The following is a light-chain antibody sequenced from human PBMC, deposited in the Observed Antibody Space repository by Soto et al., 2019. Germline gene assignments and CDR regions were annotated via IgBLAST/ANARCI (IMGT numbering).Light chain of an antibody. V-gene: IGLV2-23*02. CDR3: CSYAGSSTLDV. J-gene: IGLJ1*01. CDR2: EVN. Sequence: TQPAAVCGSPGQSITISCTGTSSDIGTYNLVSWYQQHPGKAPKLMIYEVNKRPSGVSDRFSGSKSGNTASLTISGLQAEDEADYYCCSYAGSSTLDVFGTGTKVTGL. CDR1: SSDIGTYNL.